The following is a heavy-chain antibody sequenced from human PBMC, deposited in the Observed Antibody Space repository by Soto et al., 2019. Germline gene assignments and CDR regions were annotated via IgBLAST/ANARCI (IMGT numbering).Heavy chain of an antibody. CDR2: INHSGST. CDR3: SGYTSIAARPGWFDP. D-gene: IGHD6-6*01. CDR1: GGSFSGYY. V-gene: IGHV4-34*01. J-gene: IGHJ5*02. Sequence: SETLSLTCAVYGGSFSGYYWSWFRQPPGKGLEWIGEINHSGSTNYNPSLKSRVTISVDTSKNQFSLKLSSVTAADTAVYYCSGYTSIAARPGWFDPWGQETLVTVSS.